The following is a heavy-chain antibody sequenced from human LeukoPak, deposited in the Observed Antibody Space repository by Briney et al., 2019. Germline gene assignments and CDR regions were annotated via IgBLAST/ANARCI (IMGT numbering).Heavy chain of an antibody. J-gene: IGHJ5*02. CDR3: ARGSTRFDP. Sequence: SETLSLTCTVSGDSISSYYWSWIRQPPGKGLEWIGYIYYSGTSKYSPSLKSRVTISVDTSKNQFSLKLSSVTAADTAVYYCARGSTRFDPWGRGTLVTVSS. CDR2: IYYSGTS. V-gene: IGHV4-59*01. CDR1: GDSISSYY.